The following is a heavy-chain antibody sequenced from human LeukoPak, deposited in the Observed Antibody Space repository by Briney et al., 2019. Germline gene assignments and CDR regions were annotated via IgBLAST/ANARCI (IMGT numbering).Heavy chain of an antibody. CDR1: GGSINSYY. J-gene: IGHJ5*02. D-gene: IGHD2-21*02. CDR2: MYYSGST. V-gene: IGHV4-59*01. Sequence: SETLSLTCTVSGGSINSYYWSWIRQPPGKGLEWIGYMYYSGSTNYNPSLKSRVTISVDTSRNQFSLKLSSVTAADTAVYYCARTNHLLFRSLWFDPWGQGTLVTVSS. CDR3: ARTNHLLFRSLWFDP.